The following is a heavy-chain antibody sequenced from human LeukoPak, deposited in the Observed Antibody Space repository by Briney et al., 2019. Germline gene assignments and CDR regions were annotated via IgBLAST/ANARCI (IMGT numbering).Heavy chain of an antibody. CDR3: ARGYFDFSDYDY. Sequence: SETLSLTCTVSAGSISSYYWSWIRQPQGRGLEWIGYIHYSGSTNYNPSLKSRVTISVNTSKKQFSLKMSSVTAADTAVYYCARGYFDFSDYDYWGQGTLVTVSS. D-gene: IGHD3-9*01. J-gene: IGHJ4*02. V-gene: IGHV4-59*01. CDR1: AGSISSYY. CDR2: IHYSGST.